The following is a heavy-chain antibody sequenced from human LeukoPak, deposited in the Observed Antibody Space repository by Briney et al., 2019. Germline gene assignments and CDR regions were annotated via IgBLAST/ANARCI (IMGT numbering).Heavy chain of an antibody. CDR3: AQQHPARPIDY. V-gene: IGHV3-13*01. CDR1: GFTFSSYD. D-gene: IGHD6-13*01. CDR2: IGTAGDT. J-gene: IGHJ4*02. Sequence: PGGSLRLSCAASGFTFSSYDMHWVRQATGKGLEWVSAIGTAGDTYYPGSVKGRFTISRDNSKNTLYLQMNSLRAEDTAVYYCAQQHPARPIDYWGQGTLVTVSS.